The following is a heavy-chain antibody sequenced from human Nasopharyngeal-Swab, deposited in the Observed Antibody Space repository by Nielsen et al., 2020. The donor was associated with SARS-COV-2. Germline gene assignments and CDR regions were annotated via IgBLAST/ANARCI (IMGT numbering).Heavy chain of an antibody. D-gene: IGHD3-10*01. CDR3: AKDVVRGVRFY. J-gene: IGHJ4*02. CDR2: ISGSGGST. V-gene: IGHV3-23*01. CDR1: GFTFSSYA. Sequence: GGSPRLSCAASGFTFSSYAMSWVRQAPGKGLEWVSAISGSGGSTYYADSVKGRFTISRDNSKNTLYLQMNSLRAEDTAVYYCAKDVVRGVRFYWGQGTLVTVSS.